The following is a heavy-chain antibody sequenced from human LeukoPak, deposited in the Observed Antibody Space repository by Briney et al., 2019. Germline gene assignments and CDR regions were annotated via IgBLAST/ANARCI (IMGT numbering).Heavy chain of an antibody. CDR2: IIWSVFPT. Sequence: GXXLRLSCAASGFTLDDYAMHWVRHAPGKGLEWVSLIIWSVFPTYYAHSVQAPFPISTDNSKHSLYLQMNSLRTEDTALYYCAPLGYCSSTSCRDAIDYWGQGTLVTVSS. V-gene: IGHV3-43*02. CDR3: APLGYCSSTSCRDAIDY. J-gene: IGHJ4*02. CDR1: GFTLDDYA. D-gene: IGHD2-2*01.